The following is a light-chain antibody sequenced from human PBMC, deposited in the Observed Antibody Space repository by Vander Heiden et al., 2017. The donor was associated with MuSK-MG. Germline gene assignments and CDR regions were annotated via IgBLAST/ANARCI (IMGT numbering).Light chain of an antibody. V-gene: IGKV1-6*01. CDR1: QGIRND. Sequence: APQITHSPSSLSASVGDRVTITCRASQGIRNDLGWYQQRPGKAPKLLVYAASTLESGVPPRFSGTGSGTDFTLTIISLQPEDFATYYCRQDYTLRYTFGQGTKLDIK. J-gene: IGKJ2*01. CDR2: AAS. CDR3: RQDYTLRYT.